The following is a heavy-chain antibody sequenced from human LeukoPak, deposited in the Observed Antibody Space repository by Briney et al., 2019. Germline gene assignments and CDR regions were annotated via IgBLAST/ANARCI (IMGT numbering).Heavy chain of an antibody. Sequence: GGSLRLSCAASGFTVITNDMTWVRQAPGKGLEWVSVLYSDGNTKYADSVQGRFTISRDNSKNTLYLEMNSLSPDDTAVNYCARGVEPLAANTLAYWGQGTLVTVSS. J-gene: IGHJ4*02. CDR1: GFTVITND. CDR2: LYSDGNT. D-gene: IGHD1-14*01. CDR3: ARGVEPLAANTLAY. V-gene: IGHV3-53*01.